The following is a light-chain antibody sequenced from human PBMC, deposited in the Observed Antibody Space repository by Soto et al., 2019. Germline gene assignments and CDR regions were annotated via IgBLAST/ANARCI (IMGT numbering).Light chain of an antibody. CDR3: QQSYKTPPWT. CDR2: GVS. Sequence: DIQMTQSPSSLSASIGDRVTITCRASQSISDYLNWYEQKPGKAPKLLIYGVSNLQSGVPSRFGGSGSGTEFTLTISSLQPEYFGTYYCQQSYKTPPWTFGQGTKVDIK. CDR1: QSISDY. J-gene: IGKJ1*01. V-gene: IGKV1-39*01.